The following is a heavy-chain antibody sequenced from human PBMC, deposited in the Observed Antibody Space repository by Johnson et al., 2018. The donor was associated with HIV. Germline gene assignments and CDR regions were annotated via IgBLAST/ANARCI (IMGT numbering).Heavy chain of an antibody. J-gene: IGHJ3*02. Sequence: QVQLVESGGGVVQPGRSLRLSCAASGLIFNTYGMHWVRQAPGKGLEWVAVISYDGSKKYYADSVKGRFTISRDNSKNTLYLQMNSLRAEDTAVYYCARDRGYSGSYFGAFDIWGQGTMVTVSS. D-gene: IGHD1-26*01. CDR2: ISYDGSKK. V-gene: IGHV3-30-3*01. CDR3: ARDRGYSGSYFGAFDI. CDR1: GLIFNTYG.